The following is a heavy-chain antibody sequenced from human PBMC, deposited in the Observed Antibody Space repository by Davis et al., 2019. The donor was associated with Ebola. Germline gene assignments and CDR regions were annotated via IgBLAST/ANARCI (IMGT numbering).Heavy chain of an antibody. CDR3: ARGGSSWATYWYFDL. Sequence: SETLSLTCAISGGSVSSNSAAWNWIRQSPSRGLEWLGTTYYRSKWYNDYAVSVKSRITFNPDTSKNQFSLQLNSVIPDDTAVYYCARGGSSWATYWYFDLWGRGTLVTVSS. CDR2: TYYRSKWYN. CDR1: GGSVSSNSAA. D-gene: IGHD7-27*01. V-gene: IGHV6-1*01. J-gene: IGHJ2*01.